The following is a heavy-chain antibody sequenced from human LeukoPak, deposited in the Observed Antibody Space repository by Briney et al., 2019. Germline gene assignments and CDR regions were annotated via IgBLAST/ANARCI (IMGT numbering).Heavy chain of an antibody. D-gene: IGHD3-10*01. CDR2: ISGSGGST. CDR3: AIGATTMVRGVLMGATSDY. CDR1: GFTFSSYA. V-gene: IGHV3-23*01. Sequence: GGSLRLSCAASGFTFSSYAMSWVRQAPGKGLEWVSAISGSGGSTYYADSVKGRFTISRDNSKNTLYLQMNSLRAEDTAIYYCAIGATTMVRGVLMGATSDYWGQGTLVTVSS. J-gene: IGHJ4*02.